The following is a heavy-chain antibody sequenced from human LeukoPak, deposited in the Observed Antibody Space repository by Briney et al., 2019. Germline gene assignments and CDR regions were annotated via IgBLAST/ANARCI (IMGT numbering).Heavy chain of an antibody. D-gene: IGHD1-26*01. CDR1: GVSIRSYY. CDR2: IYYSGST. Sequence: SETLSLTCTVSGVSIRSYYLSWIRQPPGKGLEWIGFIYYSGSTNYNPSLRGRVTISVDTSKSQFSLKLSSVTAADTAVYYCARGCGVGYYYYAMDVWGKGTTVTISS. CDR3: ARGCGVGYYYYAMDV. J-gene: IGHJ6*04. V-gene: IGHV4-59*01.